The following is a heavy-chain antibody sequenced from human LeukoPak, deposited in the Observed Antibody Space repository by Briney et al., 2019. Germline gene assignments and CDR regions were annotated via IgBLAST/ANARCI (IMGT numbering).Heavy chain of an antibody. Sequence: PGGTLRLSCVASGFTYSHYGMNWVRQAPGKGLEWVSGITSDSRGIYYADSVKGRFTISRDNSKNTLNLQMNSLRAEDTALYYCARLEVTTWTFDYWGQGTLVTVSS. D-gene: IGHD4-17*01. J-gene: IGHJ4*02. CDR3: ARLEVTTWTFDY. CDR2: ITSDSRGI. V-gene: IGHV3-NL1*01. CDR1: GFTYSHYG.